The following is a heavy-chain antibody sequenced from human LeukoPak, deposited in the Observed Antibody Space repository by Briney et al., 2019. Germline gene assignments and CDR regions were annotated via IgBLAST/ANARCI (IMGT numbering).Heavy chain of an antibody. Sequence: PSETLSLTCAVYGGSFSGYYWSWIRQPPGKGLEWLGEINHSGSTNYNPSLKSRVTISVDKSKNQFSLKLSSVTAADTAVYYCAREDYDDSGAWYFDLWGRGTLVTVSS. CDR2: INHSGST. CDR3: AREDYDDSGAWYFDL. D-gene: IGHD3-3*01. CDR1: GGSFSGYY. V-gene: IGHV4-34*01. J-gene: IGHJ2*01.